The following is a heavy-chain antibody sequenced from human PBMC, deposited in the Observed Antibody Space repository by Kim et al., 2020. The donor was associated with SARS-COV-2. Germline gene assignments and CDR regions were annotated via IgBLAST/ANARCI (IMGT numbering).Heavy chain of an antibody. V-gene: IGHV4-34*01. CDR3: ARGWGKTYYNDSSGRSPYFDY. J-gene: IGHJ4*02. Sequence: SETLSLTCAVYGGSFSGYYWSWIRQPPGKGLEWIGEINHSGSTNYNPSLKSRVTISVDTSKNQFSLKLSSVTAADTAVYYCARGWGKTYYNDSSGRSPYFDYWGQGTLVTVSS. CDR1: GGSFSGYY. D-gene: IGHD3-22*01. CDR2: INHSGST.